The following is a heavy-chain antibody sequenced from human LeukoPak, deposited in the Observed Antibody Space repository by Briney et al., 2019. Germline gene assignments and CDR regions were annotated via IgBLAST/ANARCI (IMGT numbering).Heavy chain of an antibody. Sequence: GGSLRLSCAASGFTFSSYGMHWVRQAPGKGLEWVAVISYDGSNKYYADSVKGRFTISRDNSKNTLYLQMNSLRAEDTAVYYCARGMDTAMVIGVDYWGQGTLVTVSS. D-gene: IGHD5-18*01. CDR3: ARGMDTAMVIGVDY. CDR2: ISYDGSNK. J-gene: IGHJ4*02. V-gene: IGHV3-30*03. CDR1: GFTFSSYG.